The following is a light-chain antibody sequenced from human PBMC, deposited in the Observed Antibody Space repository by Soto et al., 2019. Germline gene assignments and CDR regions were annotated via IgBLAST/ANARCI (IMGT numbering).Light chain of an antibody. CDR1: RMLLYNNTYNY. CDR3: MQALQSLT. V-gene: IGKV2-28*01. CDR2: FGS. J-gene: IGKJ5*01. Sequence: EIVMTQSPLTLPVTPGEPASISCRSGRMLLYNNTYNYLDWYVQKPGQSPQLLIYFGSNRAPGVPDRFSGSGSGTDFTLKINRVEAEDVGTYYCMQALQSLTFGQGTRLEIK.